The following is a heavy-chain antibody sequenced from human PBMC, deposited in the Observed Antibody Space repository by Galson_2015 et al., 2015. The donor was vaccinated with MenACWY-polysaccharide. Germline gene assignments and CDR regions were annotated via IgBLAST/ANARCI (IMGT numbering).Heavy chain of an antibody. V-gene: IGHV1-8*01. Sequence: SVKVSCKASGYTFTSRDINWVQQAAGQGLEWMEWTTASSGNAVYAQKFQDRVTLTRDTSTSTVYMELSSLRSEDTGVYYCATGAGVVGDSWGQGTLVTVSS. CDR1: GYTFTSRD. D-gene: IGHD2-15*01. CDR3: ATGAGVVGDS. CDR2: TTASSGNA. J-gene: IGHJ4*02.